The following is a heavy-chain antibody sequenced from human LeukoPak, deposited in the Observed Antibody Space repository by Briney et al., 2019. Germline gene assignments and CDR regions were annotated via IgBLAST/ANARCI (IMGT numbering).Heavy chain of an antibody. V-gene: IGHV4-31*03. J-gene: IGHJ4*02. CDR2: IYYSGST. D-gene: IGHD3-10*01. CDR3: ARTARGVLFDY. CDR1: GGSISSGGYY. Sequence: SETLSLTCTVSGGSISSGGYYWSWIRQHPGKGLEWIGYIYYSGSTYYNPSLKSRVTISVDTSKNQFSLKLSSVTAADTAVYYCARTARGVLFDYWGQGTLVTVSS.